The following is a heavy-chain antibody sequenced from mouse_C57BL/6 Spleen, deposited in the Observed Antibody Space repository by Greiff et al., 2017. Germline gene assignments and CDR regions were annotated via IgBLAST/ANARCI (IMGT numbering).Heavy chain of an antibody. V-gene: IGHV5-4*01. CDR2: ISDGGSYT. Sequence: EVQLVESGGGLVKPGGSLKLSCAASGFTFSSYAMSWVRQTPEKRLEWVATISDGGSYTYYPDNVKGRFTISRDNAKNNLYLQMSHLKSEDTAMXYCARENYYAMDYWGQGTSVTVSS. CDR3: ARENYYAMDY. CDR1: GFTFSSYA. J-gene: IGHJ4*01.